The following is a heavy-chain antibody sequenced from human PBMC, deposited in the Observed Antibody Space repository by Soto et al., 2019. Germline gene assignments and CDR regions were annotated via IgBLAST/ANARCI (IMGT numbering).Heavy chain of an antibody. CDR1: GDSISSSTYY. CDR3: ARPYFSSSPMFDY. D-gene: IGHD6-6*01. Sequence: PSETLSLTCTVSGDSISSSTYYWGWIRQPPGKGLEWIGCIYHTGTTYYNPSLKSRVTISVDTSKNQFSLKLSSVTAADTAVYYCARPYFSSSPMFDYWGQGTLVTVSS. V-gene: IGHV4-39*01. J-gene: IGHJ4*02. CDR2: IYHTGTT.